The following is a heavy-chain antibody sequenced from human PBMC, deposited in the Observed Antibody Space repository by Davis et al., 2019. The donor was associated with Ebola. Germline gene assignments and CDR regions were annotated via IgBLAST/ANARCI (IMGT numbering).Heavy chain of an antibody. CDR1: GYMFTSYY. D-gene: IGHD2-8*01. Sequence: AASVKVSCKASGYMFTSYYIHWVRQAPGQGLEWMGRIIPMVDTTNYARKFQDRVTMSADKSTSTVYMELSSLRSGDTAVYYCASGPWVYTTRRGLTLDNWGQGTQVTVSS. CDR2: IIPMVDTT. J-gene: IGHJ4*02. V-gene: IGHV1-46*01. CDR3: ASGPWVYTTRRGLTLDN.